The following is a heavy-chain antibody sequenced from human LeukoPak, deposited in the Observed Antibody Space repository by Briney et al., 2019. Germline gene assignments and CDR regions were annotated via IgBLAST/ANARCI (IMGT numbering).Heavy chain of an antibody. V-gene: IGHV3-30*02. Sequence: GGSPRLSCAASGFTFSSYGMHWVRQAPGKGLERVAFIRCDGSNKYYADSVKGRFTISRDNSKNTLYLQMNSLRAEDTAVYYCAKERLGYCSGGSCSSFDYWGQGTLVTVSS. CDR2: IRCDGSNK. J-gene: IGHJ4*02. CDR3: AKERLGYCSGGSCSSFDY. D-gene: IGHD2-15*01. CDR1: GFTFSSYG.